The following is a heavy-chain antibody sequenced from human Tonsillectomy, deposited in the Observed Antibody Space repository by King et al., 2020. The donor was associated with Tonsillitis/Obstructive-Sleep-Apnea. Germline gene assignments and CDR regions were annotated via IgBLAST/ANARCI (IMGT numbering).Heavy chain of an antibody. CDR2: IYYSGST. J-gene: IGHJ3*02. D-gene: IGHD3-3*01. CDR1: GGSISSGGYY. CDR3: ARERKITIFGVVSAFDI. Sequence: LQESGPGLVKPSQTLSLTCTFSGGSISSGGYYWSWIRQHPGKGLEGNGDIYYSGSTYYNPSLKSRVTLSVDTSKNPFSLKLSSVTAADTAVYYCARERKITIFGVVSAFDIWGQGTMVTVSS. V-gene: IGHV4-31*03.